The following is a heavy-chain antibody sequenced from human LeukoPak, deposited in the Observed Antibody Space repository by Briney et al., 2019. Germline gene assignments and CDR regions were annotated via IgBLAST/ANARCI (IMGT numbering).Heavy chain of an antibody. CDR2: ISGSGGST. Sequence: PGGSLRLSCAASGFTFSSYAMSWVRQARGKGLEWVSAISGSGGSTYYADSVKGRFTISRDNSKNTLYLQMNSLRAEGTAVYYCAKSSSSWYGGVDYWGQGTLVTVSS. J-gene: IGHJ4*02. D-gene: IGHD6-13*01. V-gene: IGHV3-23*01. CDR3: AKSSSSWYGGVDY. CDR1: GFTFSSYA.